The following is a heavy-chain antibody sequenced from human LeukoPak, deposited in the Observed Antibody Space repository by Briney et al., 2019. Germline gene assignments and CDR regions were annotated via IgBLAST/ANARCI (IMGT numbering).Heavy chain of an antibody. Sequence: SETLSLTCTVSGGSINTYYWSWIRQSPGKGLEFIGHSGSTNYSPSLKSRVTISVDRSKKQISLSVRSVTAADTAVYYCARGWSQKSNFGHSFDIWGQGTLVTASS. CDR1: GGSINTYY. V-gene: IGHV4-59*01. CDR2: SGST. J-gene: IGHJ4*02. D-gene: IGHD1-1*01. CDR3: ARGWSQKSNFGHSFDI.